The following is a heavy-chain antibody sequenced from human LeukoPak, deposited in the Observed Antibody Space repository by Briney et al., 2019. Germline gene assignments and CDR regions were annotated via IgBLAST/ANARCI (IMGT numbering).Heavy chain of an antibody. V-gene: IGHV1-2*06. Sequence: GASVKVSCKASGFTFTGYYMHWVRQAPGQGLEWMGRINPNSGGTNYAQRFQGRVTMTRDTSISTAYMELSRLRSDDTAVYYCARVGDSYGYDYWGQGTLVTVSS. CDR1: GFTFTGYY. CDR2: INPNSGGT. CDR3: ARVGDSYGYDY. J-gene: IGHJ4*02. D-gene: IGHD5-18*01.